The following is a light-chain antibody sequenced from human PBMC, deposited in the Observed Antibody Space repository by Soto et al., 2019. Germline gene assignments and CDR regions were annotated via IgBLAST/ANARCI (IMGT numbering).Light chain of an antibody. CDR2: GAS. V-gene: IGKV3-20*01. CDR1: QSISSSY. Sequence: EIVLTQSPGTLSLSPGERATLSCRASQSISSSYLAWYQQKPGQAPRLLIFGASNRATGIPDRFSGSGSGTDFTLTISRLQLEDFEVYYCQQYGRSPRTFGQGTKVEIK. CDR3: QQYGRSPRT. J-gene: IGKJ1*01.